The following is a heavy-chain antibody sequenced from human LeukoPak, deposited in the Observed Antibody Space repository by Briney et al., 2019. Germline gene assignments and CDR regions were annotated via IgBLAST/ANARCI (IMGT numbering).Heavy chain of an antibody. CDR3: ARDLSAGYSSNWYDY. V-gene: IGHV3-13*01. CDR2: IGTAGDT. CDR1: GFTFSSYD. D-gene: IGHD6-13*01. J-gene: IGHJ5*01. Sequence: GGSLRLSCAASGFTFSSYDMHWVRQATGKGLEWVSAIGTAGDTYYPGSVKGRFTISRENAKNSLYLQMNSLRAEDTAVYYCARDLSAGYSSNWYDYWGQGTLVTVSS.